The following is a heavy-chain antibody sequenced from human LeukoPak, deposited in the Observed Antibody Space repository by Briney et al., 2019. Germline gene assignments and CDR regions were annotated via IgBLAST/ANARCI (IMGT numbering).Heavy chain of an antibody. J-gene: IGHJ3*02. V-gene: IGHV4-59*01. Sequence: KPSETLSLTCTVSGGSICSYYWGWIRQPPGKGLEWIGYIYYSGSTNYNPSLKSRVTISVDTSKNQFSLKLSSVTAADTAVYYCARWHGKGAFDIWGQGTMVTVSS. D-gene: IGHD1-14*01. CDR1: GGSICSYY. CDR3: ARWHGKGAFDI. CDR2: IYYSGST.